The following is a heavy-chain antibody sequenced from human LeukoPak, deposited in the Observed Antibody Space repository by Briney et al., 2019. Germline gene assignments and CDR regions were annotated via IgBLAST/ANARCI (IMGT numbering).Heavy chain of an antibody. CDR1: GXSINSYY. Sequence: SETLSLTCTVSGXSINSYYWSWIRQPPGKGLEWIGYIYYSGSTNYNPSLKSRVTISVDTSKNQFSLKLSSVTAADTAVYYCARQVYSSWSNWFDPWGQGTLVTVSS. J-gene: IGHJ5*02. D-gene: IGHD6-13*01. CDR2: IYYSGST. V-gene: IGHV4-59*08. CDR3: ARQVYSSWSNWFDP.